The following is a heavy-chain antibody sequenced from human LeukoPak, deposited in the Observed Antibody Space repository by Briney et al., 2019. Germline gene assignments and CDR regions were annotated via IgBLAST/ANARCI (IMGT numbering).Heavy chain of an antibody. J-gene: IGHJ4*02. D-gene: IGHD3-22*01. V-gene: IGHV1-8*01. CDR2: MNPNSGNA. CDR1: GYTFTSYD. CDR3: ARGQHHYDGSGSSYSFDD. Sequence: ASVKVSCKASGYTFTSYDINWVRQATGQGLEWMGWMNPNSGNAGYAQKFQGRLTMTMKTSISTAYMEPSSLRSEDTAVYYCARGQHHYDGSGSSYSFDDWGQGTLVTVSS.